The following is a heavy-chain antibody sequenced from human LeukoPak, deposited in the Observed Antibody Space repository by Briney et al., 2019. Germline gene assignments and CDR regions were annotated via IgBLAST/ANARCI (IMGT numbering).Heavy chain of an antibody. D-gene: IGHD6-19*01. Sequence: GGSLRLSCAASGFTFSSYSMNWVRQAPGKGLEWVSSISSSSSYIYYADSVKGRFTISRDNAKNSLYLQMNSLRAEDTAVYYCARFVVQTGYSSGWDLVGYYYYGMDVWGQGTTVTVSS. V-gene: IGHV3-21*01. CDR1: GFTFSSYS. CDR3: ARFVVQTGYSSGWDLVGYYYYGMDV. J-gene: IGHJ6*02. CDR2: ISSSSSYI.